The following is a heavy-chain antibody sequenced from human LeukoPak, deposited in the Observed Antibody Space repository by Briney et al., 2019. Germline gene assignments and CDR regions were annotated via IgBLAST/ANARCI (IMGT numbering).Heavy chain of an antibody. CDR3: ARDSVGATGRFFDY. J-gene: IGHJ4*02. CDR1: GFTFSSYA. CDR2: ISYDGSNK. V-gene: IGHV3-30-3*01. Sequence: GGSLRLSCAASGFTFSSYAMHWVRQAPGEGLEWVAVISYDGSNKYYADSVKGRFTISRDNAKNSLYLQMNSLRAEDTAVYYCARDSVGATGRFFDYWGQGTLVTVSS. D-gene: IGHD1-26*01.